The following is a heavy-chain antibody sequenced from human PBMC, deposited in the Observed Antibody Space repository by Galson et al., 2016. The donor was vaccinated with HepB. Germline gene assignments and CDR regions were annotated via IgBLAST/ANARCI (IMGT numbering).Heavy chain of an antibody. CDR3: SSDRAGDRANYSGLDV. J-gene: IGHJ6*04. V-gene: IGHV3-33*01. CDR1: RFTYRDYG. CDR2: VWYNGINK. Sequence: SLRLSCAASRFTYRDYGIHWVRQAPGKGLEWVALVWYNGINKYYADSVKGRFTLSRDNDKNTVYLQMNSLRAEDTAIYYCSSDRAGDRANYSGLDVWGKGTTVTVPP. D-gene: IGHD7-27*01.